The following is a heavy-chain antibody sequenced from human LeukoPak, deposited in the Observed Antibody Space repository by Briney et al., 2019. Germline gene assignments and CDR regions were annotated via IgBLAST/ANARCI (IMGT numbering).Heavy chain of an antibody. CDR1: GFTFSSYA. J-gene: IGHJ4*02. Sequence: GGSLRLSCAASGFTFSSYAMSWVRQAPGKGLEWVSGISSSGSTIYYADSVKGRFTISRDNAKNSLYLQMNSLRAEDTAVYYCASNYDSSGYLHFEYWGQGTLVTVSS. CDR3: ASNYDSSGYLHFEY. CDR2: ISSSGSTI. V-gene: IGHV3-48*04. D-gene: IGHD3-22*01.